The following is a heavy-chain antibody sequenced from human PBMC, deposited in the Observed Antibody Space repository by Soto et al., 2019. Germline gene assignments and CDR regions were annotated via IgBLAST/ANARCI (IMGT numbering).Heavy chain of an antibody. CDR1: GFTFSDHY. Sequence: EVQLVESGGGLVQPEGSLRLSCAASGFTFSDHYMHWVRQTPGQGLEWVGRIKNKANSYTTEYAAHVKGRFIISRDDSKNSVFLQMNRLKTDDTAVYDCTRVRLGSGRSSDYWGQGILVTVSS. CDR3: TRVRLGSGRSSDY. CDR2: IKNKANSYTT. V-gene: IGHV3-72*01. D-gene: IGHD6-25*01. J-gene: IGHJ4*02.